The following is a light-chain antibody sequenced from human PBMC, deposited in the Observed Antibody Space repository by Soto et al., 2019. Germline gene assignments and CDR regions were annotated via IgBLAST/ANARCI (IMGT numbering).Light chain of an antibody. CDR2: DNN. CDR3: ATWDDSLNGSV. Sequence: QSVLTQPHSASGTPGQRVTVSCSGSSSNVGSNTVNWYQQLPGAAPKLLIYDNNQRPSGVPDRFSGSKSGTSTSLAISGLQSEDEAHYYCATWDDSLNGSVFGGGTKLTVL. J-gene: IGLJ2*01. V-gene: IGLV1-44*01. CDR1: SSNVGSNT.